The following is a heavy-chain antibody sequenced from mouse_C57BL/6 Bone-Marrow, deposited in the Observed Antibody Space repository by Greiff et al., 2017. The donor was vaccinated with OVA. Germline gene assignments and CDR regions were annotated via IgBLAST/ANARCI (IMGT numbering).Heavy chain of an antibody. CDR2: IDPSDSYT. D-gene: IGHD1-1*01. CDR1: GYTFTSYW. J-gene: IGHJ1*03. V-gene: IGHV1-50*01. Sequence: LQQPGAELVKPGASVKLSCKASGYTFTSYWMQWVKQRPGQGLEWIGEIDPSDSYTNYNQKFKGKATLTVDTYSSTAYMQLISLTSEDSAVYYCARESYYGSSYGYFDVWGTGTTVTVSS. CDR3: ARESYYGSSYGYFDV.